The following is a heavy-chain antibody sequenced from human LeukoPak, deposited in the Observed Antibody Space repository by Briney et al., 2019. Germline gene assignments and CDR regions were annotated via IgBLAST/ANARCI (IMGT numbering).Heavy chain of an antibody. Sequence: SETLSLTCTVSGYSISSGYYWSWIRQPAGKGLEWIGRIYTRGSTNYNPSLKSRVTISVDTSKNQFSLKLSSVTAADTAVYYCAREPPPAGFDYWGQGTLVTASS. V-gene: IGHV4-61*02. CDR3: AREPPPAGFDY. CDR1: GYSISSGYY. J-gene: IGHJ4*02. CDR2: IYTRGST.